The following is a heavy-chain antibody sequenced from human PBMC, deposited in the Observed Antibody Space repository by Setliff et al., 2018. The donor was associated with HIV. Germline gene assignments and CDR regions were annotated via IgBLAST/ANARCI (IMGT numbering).Heavy chain of an antibody. D-gene: IGHD3-16*01. V-gene: IGHV3-11*06. Sequence: GGSLRLSCAASGFSFSDSHMTWIRQAPGKGLEWVSYISTTSSNTNYADSVKGRFTISRGNSKNTLFLQMNSLRPEDTAIYYCAKDKSYHDYIWGSSVLAYWGQGTLVTVSS. CDR2: ISTTSSNT. CDR1: GFSFSDSH. J-gene: IGHJ4*02. CDR3: AKDKSYHDYIWGSSVLAY.